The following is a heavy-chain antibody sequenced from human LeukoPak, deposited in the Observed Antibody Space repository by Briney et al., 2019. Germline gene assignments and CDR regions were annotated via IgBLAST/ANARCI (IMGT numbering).Heavy chain of an antibody. D-gene: IGHD1-26*01. CDR3: AKENPVGGTNYFDY. CDR1: GFILNSYG. J-gene: IGHJ4*02. Sequence: PGGSLRLSCAASGFILNSYGMHWVRQAPGKGLEWMADIWFDGKNQHFADSVRGRFAISRDNSKNTVYLQINSLRAEDTAVYYCAKENPVGGTNYFDYWGQGTLVTVPS. V-gene: IGHV3-33*03. CDR2: IWFDGKNQ.